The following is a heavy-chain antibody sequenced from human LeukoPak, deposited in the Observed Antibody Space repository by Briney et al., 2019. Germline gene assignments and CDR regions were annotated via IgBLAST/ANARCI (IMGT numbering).Heavy chain of an antibody. D-gene: IGHD6-19*01. CDR3: AKLSGWYFDY. Sequence: GGSLRLSCAASGFTFSRNGMSWVRQAPGKGLEWVSAISASGGRTYYPDSVKGRFTISRDNSKNTLYLQMNSQRAEDTAVYYCAKLSGWYFDYWGQGTLVTVSS. CDR2: ISASGGRT. J-gene: IGHJ4*02. CDR1: GFTFSRNG. V-gene: IGHV3-23*01.